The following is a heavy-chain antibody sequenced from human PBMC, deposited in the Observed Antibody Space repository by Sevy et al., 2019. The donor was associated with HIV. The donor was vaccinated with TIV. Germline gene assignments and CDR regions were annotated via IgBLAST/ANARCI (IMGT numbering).Heavy chain of an antibody. CDR3: TTAYYYDSSGYLFDY. V-gene: IGHV3-15*01. D-gene: IGHD3-22*01. CDR1: GFTFSNAW. CDR2: IKSKTDGGTT. Sequence: GGSLRLSCAASGFTFSNAWMSWVRQAPGKGLEWVGRIKSKTDGGTTDNAAPVKGRFTISRDDSKNTLYLQMNSLKTEDTAVYYCTTAYYYDSSGYLFDYWGQGTLVTVSS. J-gene: IGHJ4*02.